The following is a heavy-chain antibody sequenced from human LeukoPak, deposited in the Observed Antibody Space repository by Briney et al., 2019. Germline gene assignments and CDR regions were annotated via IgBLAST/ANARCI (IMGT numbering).Heavy chain of an antibody. J-gene: IGHJ5*02. CDR1: GYTFTIYD. CDR3: ARVRTRRWFDP. V-gene: IGHV1-8*01. Sequence: ASVKVSCKASGYTFTIYDINWVRQATGPGLEWMGWMNPNSGNTGYAQKFQGRVTMTRNTSISTAYMELSSLRSEDTAVYYCARVRTRRWFDPWGQGTLVTVSS. CDR2: MNPNSGNT. D-gene: IGHD1-14*01.